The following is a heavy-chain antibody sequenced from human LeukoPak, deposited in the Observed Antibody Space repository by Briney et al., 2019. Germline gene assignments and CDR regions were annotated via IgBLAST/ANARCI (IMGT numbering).Heavy chain of an antibody. Sequence: GGSLRLSCAASGFTFSSYSMNWVRQAPGKGLEWVSSISGSSSYIYYADSVKGRFTISRDNAKNSLYLQMNSLRAEDTAVYYCAKWTVGRAITDWGQGTLVTVSS. CDR2: ISGSSSYI. CDR1: GFTFSSYS. V-gene: IGHV3-21*01. J-gene: IGHJ4*02. CDR3: AKWTVGRAITD. D-gene: IGHD2-15*01.